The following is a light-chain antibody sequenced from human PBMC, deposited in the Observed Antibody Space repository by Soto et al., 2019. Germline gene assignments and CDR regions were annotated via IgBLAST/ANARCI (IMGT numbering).Light chain of an antibody. V-gene: IGKV1D-12*01. Sequence: IQVTQAGCCMSASVGDTVTITCRSSQDVGRWLSWYQQKPGKAPKILIFAASSLQSGVPSRFSGSGSGTDFTLTISSLQSEDFATYYCPPANSFPVTFGHGPRLEIK. CDR1: QDVGRW. J-gene: IGKJ5*01. CDR3: PPANSFPVT. CDR2: AAS.